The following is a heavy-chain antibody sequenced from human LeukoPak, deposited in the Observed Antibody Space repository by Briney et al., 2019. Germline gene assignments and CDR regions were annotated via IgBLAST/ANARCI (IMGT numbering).Heavy chain of an antibody. D-gene: IGHD2/OR15-2a*01. CDR3: AKDYYPHLTIPNSFAGEY. J-gene: IGHJ4*02. CDR2: IWSDGR. V-gene: IGHV3-33*03. Sequence: GGSLRLSCTVSGFTFSNYGIHWVRRAPGKGLEWVAVIWSDGRSADSVKGRFTISRYNSKNSVHLQMTGLRVEDTAVYYCAKDYYPHLTIPNSFAGEYWGQGTLVTDSS. CDR1: GFTFSNYG.